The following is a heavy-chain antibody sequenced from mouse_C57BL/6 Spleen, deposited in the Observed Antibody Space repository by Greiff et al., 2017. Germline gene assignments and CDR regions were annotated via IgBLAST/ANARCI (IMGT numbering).Heavy chain of an antibody. CDR2: INYDGSST. J-gene: IGHJ2*01. D-gene: IGHD1-1*01. V-gene: IGHV5-16*01. CDR1: GFTFSDYY. CDR3: ARGYYYGSSYYFDY. Sequence: EVQLVESEGGLVQPGSSMKLSCTASGFTFSDYYMAWVRQVPEKGLEWVANINYDGSSTYYLDSLKSRFIISRDNAKNILYLQMSSLKSEDTATYYCARGYYYGSSYYFDYWGQGTTLTVSS.